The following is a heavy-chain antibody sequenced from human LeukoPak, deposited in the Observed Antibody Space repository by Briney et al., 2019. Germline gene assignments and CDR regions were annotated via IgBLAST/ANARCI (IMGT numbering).Heavy chain of an antibody. CDR2: IKSEAAGGTT. CDR3: TAERGYSFYY. Sequence: PGGSLRLSCAASGFTFSSYAMHWVRQAPGKGLEWVGRIKSEAAGGTTDYTAPVRGRFTISRDDSKNTVYLQMNSLKTEDTAVYYCTAERGYSFYYWGQGTLVTVSS. J-gene: IGHJ4*02. CDR1: GFTFSSYA. D-gene: IGHD3-3*01. V-gene: IGHV3-15*01.